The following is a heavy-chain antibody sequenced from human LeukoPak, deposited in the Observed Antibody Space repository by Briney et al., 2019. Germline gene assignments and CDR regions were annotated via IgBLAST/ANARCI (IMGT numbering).Heavy chain of an antibody. V-gene: IGHV1-69*04. CDR2: IIPILGIA. CDR3: ALIGGRRPVDIAFDI. CDR1: GGTFSSYA. J-gene: IGHJ3*02. Sequence: SVTVSCKASGGTFSSYAISWVRQAPGQGLEWMGRIIPILGIANYAQKFQGRVTMTRNTSISTAYMELSSLRSEDTAVYYCALIGGRRPVDIAFDIWGQGTMVTVSS. D-gene: IGHD3-16*01.